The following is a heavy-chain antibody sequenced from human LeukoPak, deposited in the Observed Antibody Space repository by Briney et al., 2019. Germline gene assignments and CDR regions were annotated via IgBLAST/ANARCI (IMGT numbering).Heavy chain of an antibody. J-gene: IGHJ5*02. Sequence: SETLSLTCAVSGGSISSSNWWSWVRQPPGKGLEWIGEIYHSGSTNYNPSLKSRVTISVDKSKNQFSLKLSSVTAADTAVYYCAREGPAEQPNWFDPWGQGTLVTVSS. CDR2: IYHSGST. D-gene: IGHD6-13*01. CDR1: GGSISSSNW. V-gene: IGHV4-4*02. CDR3: AREGPAEQPNWFDP.